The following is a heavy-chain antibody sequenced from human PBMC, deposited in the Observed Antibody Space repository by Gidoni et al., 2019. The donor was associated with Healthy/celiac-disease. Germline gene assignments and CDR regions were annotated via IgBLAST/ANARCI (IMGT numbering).Heavy chain of an antibody. CDR3: AREGEDDTAMVNVGGYYYGMDV. CDR2: IWYDGSNK. D-gene: IGHD5-18*01. CDR1: GVTFSSYG. Sequence: QVQLVESGGGVVRPGRSLRLSCAASGVTFSSYGLLWVRQAPGKGLGWVEVIWYDGSNKYYADSVKGRFTISRDNSKNTLYLQMNSLRAEDTAVYYCAREGEDDTAMVNVGGYYYGMDVWGQGTTVTVSS. V-gene: IGHV3-33*01. J-gene: IGHJ6*02.